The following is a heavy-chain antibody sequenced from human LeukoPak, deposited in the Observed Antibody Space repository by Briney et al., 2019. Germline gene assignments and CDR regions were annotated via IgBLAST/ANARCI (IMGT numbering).Heavy chain of an antibody. CDR2: MNPNSANT. D-gene: IGHD3-22*01. CDR3: ATYDYDSGCYRTPKN. J-gene: IGHJ4*02. CDR1: GYTFSDYD. Sequence: ASVKVSCTASGYTFSDYDINWVRQATGQGLEWLGWMNPNSANTGYAQRFQGRITMTRDTSISTAYLELRSLRYEDTAVYYCATYDYDSGCYRTPKNWGQGTLVTVSS. V-gene: IGHV1-8*01.